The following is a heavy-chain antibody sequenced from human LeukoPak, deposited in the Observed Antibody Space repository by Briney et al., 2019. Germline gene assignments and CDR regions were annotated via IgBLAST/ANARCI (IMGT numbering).Heavy chain of an antibody. D-gene: IGHD3-22*01. Sequence: ASVKVACKASGYTFTSYDLNGVRQATGQGLEWMGWMNPNNGNTGYAQKLLGRVTITRNTSISTAYMELSSLRSEDTAVYYCARGIYDSSGYYGADYYYYYMDVWGKGTTVTVSS. V-gene: IGHV1-8*01. J-gene: IGHJ6*03. CDR2: MNPNNGNT. CDR3: ARGIYDSSGYYGADYYYYYMDV. CDR1: GYTFTSYD.